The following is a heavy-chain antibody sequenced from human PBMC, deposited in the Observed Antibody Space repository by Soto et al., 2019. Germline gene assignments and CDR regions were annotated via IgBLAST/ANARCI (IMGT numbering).Heavy chain of an antibody. D-gene: IGHD3-22*01. CDR2: ISGSGGST. CDR1: GFTFSSYA. Sequence: PGGSLRLSCAASGFTFSSYAMSWVRQAPGKGLEWVSAISGSGGSTYYADSVKGRFTISRDNSKNTLYLQMNSLRAEDTAVYYCAKDLYDSSGYYPFGYWGQGTLVTVSS. V-gene: IGHV3-23*01. CDR3: AKDLYDSSGYYPFGY. J-gene: IGHJ4*02.